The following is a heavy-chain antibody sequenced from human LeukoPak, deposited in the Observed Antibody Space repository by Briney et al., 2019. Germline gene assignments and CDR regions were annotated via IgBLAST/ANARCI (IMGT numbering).Heavy chain of an antibody. CDR1: GFTFSSYA. J-gene: IGHJ4*02. CDR3: AKDPGTYYGLGSPKY. D-gene: IGHD3-10*01. V-gene: IGHV3-23*01. Sequence: GGSLRLSCAASGFTFSSYAMSWVRQAPGKGLEWVSTISGSGAYTYYADSVKGRFTISRDNSKYTLYLQMNSLRAEDTAVYYCAKDPGTYYGLGSPKYWGQGTLVTVSS. CDR2: ISGSGAYT.